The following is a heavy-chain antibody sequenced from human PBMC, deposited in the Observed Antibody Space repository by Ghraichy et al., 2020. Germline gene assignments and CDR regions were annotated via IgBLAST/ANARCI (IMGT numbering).Heavy chain of an antibody. V-gene: IGHV4-59*01. CDR1: GVSISSYY. D-gene: IGHD3-10*01. CDR3: ARDRHYREYGMDV. J-gene: IGHJ6*02. Sequence: SETPSLTCTVSGVSISSYYLSWIRQPPGKGLEWIGYIYYSGSTNYNPSLKSRVTISVDTSKNQFSLKLSSVTAADTAVYYCARDRHYREYGMDVWGQGTTVPVSS. CDR2: IYYSGST.